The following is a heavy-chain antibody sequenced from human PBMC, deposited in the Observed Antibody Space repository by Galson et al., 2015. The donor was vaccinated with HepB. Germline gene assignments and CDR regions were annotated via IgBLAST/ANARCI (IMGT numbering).Heavy chain of an antibody. CDR3: ARWYSSGWYPFDY. CDR2: ISSSSSYI. CDR1: GFTFSSYA. J-gene: IGHJ4*02. Sequence: SLRLSCAASGFTFSSYAMSWVRQAPGKGLEWVSSISSSSSYIYYADSVKGRFTISRDNAKNSLYLQMNSLRAEDTAVYYCARWYSSGWYPFDYWGQGTLVTVSS. V-gene: IGHV3-21*01. D-gene: IGHD6-19*01.